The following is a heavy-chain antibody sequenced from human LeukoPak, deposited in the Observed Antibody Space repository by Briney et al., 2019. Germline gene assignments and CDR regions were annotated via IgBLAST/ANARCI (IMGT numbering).Heavy chain of an antibody. CDR1: GFTVSSNY. J-gene: IGHJ4*02. D-gene: IGHD1-14*01. Sequence: GGSLRLSCAASGFTVSSNYMSWVRQAPGKGLEWISRINSDGTKINYADSVTGRFTISRDDSKNTLYLQMNSLRVEDTAMYYCAKDLNWNQADYWGQGTLVTVSS. V-gene: IGHV3-74*01. CDR3: AKDLNWNQADY. CDR2: INSDGTKI.